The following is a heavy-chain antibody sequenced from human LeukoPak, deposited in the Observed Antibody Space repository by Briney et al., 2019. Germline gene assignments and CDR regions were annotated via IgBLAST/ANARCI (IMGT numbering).Heavy chain of an antibody. CDR2: INPNSGGT. J-gene: IGHJ5*02. CDR1: GYTFTGYC. CDR3: ARVAEGVFFGELFEAWFDP. Sequence: ASVKVSCKASGYTFTGYCMHWVRQAPGQGLEWMGWINPNSGGTNYAQKFQGRVTMTRDTSISTAYMELSRLRSDDTAVYYCARVAEGVFFGELFEAWFDPWGQGTLVTVSS. V-gene: IGHV1-2*02. D-gene: IGHD3-10*01.